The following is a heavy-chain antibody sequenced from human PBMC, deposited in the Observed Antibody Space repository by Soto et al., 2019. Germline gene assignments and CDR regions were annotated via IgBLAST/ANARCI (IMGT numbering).Heavy chain of an antibody. Sequence: PGGPLRLSCAASGFTFSSYAMHWVRQAPGKGLEWVAVISYDGSNKYYADSVKGRFTISRDNSKNTLYLQMNSLRAEDTAVYYCARDPPSYSSGWYGWLDPWGQGTLVTVSS. CDR2: ISYDGSNK. D-gene: IGHD6-19*01. J-gene: IGHJ5*02. CDR3: ARDPPSYSSGWYGWLDP. V-gene: IGHV3-30-3*01. CDR1: GFTFSSYA.